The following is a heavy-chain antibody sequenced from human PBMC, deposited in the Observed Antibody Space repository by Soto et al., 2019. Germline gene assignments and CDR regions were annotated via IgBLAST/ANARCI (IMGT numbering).Heavy chain of an antibody. CDR1: GYTFTSYA. D-gene: IGHD2-15*01. Sequence: GASVKVSCKASGYTFTSYALHWVRQAPGQRLEWMGWMNVGNGNTQYSQKFQGRVTITTDTSASTAYMELSSLRSEDTALYYCARFRGYCSGGNCYNWFDPWGQGTLVTVSS. J-gene: IGHJ5*02. V-gene: IGHV1-3*01. CDR2: MNVGNGNT. CDR3: ARFRGYCSGGNCYNWFDP.